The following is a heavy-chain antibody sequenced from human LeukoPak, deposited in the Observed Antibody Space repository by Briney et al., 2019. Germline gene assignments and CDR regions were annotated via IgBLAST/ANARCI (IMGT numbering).Heavy chain of an antibody. D-gene: IGHD3-16*01. Sequence: SETLSLTCSISGDSITTNSYWWGWIRQSPGKGLEWIGSIYSSGNSYYNPSLKTRATISPDTSKNQYSLRLTSVAAADTAIYYCARRGIWDLQIGNWFDPWGQGILVIDSS. V-gene: IGHV4-39*01. J-gene: IGHJ5*02. CDR1: GDSITTNSYW. CDR2: IYSSGNS. CDR3: ARRGIWDLQIGNWFDP.